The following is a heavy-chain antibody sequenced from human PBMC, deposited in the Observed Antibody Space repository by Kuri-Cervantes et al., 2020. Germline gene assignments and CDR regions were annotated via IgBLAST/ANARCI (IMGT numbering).Heavy chain of an antibody. Sequence: GGSLRLSCAASGFTFSDYYMSWIRQAPGKGLEWVSYISSSGSTIYYADSVKGRFTISRDNAKNSLYLQMNSLRAEDAAVYYRARGFGGHTQPDAFDIWGQGTMVTVSS. CDR3: ARGFGGHTQPDAFDI. D-gene: IGHD2-15*01. CDR1: GFTFSDYY. V-gene: IGHV3-11*01. CDR2: ISSSGSTI. J-gene: IGHJ3*02.